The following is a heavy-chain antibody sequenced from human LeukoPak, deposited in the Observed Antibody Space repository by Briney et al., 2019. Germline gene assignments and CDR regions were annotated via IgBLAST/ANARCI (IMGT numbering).Heavy chain of an antibody. CDR1: GFTFSTYW. J-gene: IGHJ4*02. CDR2: IKQDGSEK. Sequence: GGSLSLSCSASGFTFSTYWMSWVRQAPGKGLEWVANIKQDGSEKYYLDSVKGRFTISRDNAKNSLYLQMNSLRAEDTAVYFCTREAAAGIDYWGQGTLVTVSS. D-gene: IGHD6-13*01. V-gene: IGHV3-7*01. CDR3: TREAAAGIDY.